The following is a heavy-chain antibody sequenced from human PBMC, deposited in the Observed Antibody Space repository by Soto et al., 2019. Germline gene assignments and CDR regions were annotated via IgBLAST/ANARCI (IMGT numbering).Heavy chain of an antibody. CDR2: IWPGDSDS. J-gene: IGHJ6*02. D-gene: IGHD2-8*01. Sequence: PGESLKISCRASGYKFTSHWIGWVRQMPGKGLEWMGVIWPGDSDSRYSPAFQGQVTISADKSVSTIYLQWDSLKVSDSAMYFCARHSLYTNPPSLPMVVWGQGTTVTVSS. CDR3: ARHSLYTNPPSLPMVV. V-gene: IGHV5-51*01. CDR1: GYKFTSHW.